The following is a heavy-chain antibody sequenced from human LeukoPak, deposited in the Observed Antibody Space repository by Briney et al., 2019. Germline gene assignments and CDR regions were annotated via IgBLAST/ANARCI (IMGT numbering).Heavy chain of an antibody. D-gene: IGHD4-23*01. CDR2: ISYDGSNK. CDR1: GFTFSSYG. CDR3: AKPGRWRGHDAFDI. V-gene: IGHV3-30*18. Sequence: GGSLRLSCAASGFTFSSYGMHWVRQAPGKGLEWVAVISYDGSNKYYADSVKGRFTISRDNSKNTLYLQMNSLRAEDTAVYYCAKPGRWRGHDAFDIWGQGTMVTVSS. J-gene: IGHJ3*02.